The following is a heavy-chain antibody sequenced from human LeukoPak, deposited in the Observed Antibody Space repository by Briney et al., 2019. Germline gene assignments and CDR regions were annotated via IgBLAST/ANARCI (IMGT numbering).Heavy chain of an antibody. CDR3: ARDYPVGATVY. Sequence: GGSLRLSCAASGFTFSDYYMSWIRQAPGKGLEWVSYISSSGCTIYYADSVKGRFTISRDNAKNSLYLQMNSLRAEDTAVYYCARDYPVGATVYWGQGTLVTVSS. CDR1: GFTFSDYY. CDR2: ISSSGCTI. J-gene: IGHJ4*02. D-gene: IGHD1-26*01. V-gene: IGHV3-11*01.